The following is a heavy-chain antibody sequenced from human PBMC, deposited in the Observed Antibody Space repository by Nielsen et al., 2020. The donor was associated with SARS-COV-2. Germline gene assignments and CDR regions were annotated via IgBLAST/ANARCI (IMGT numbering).Heavy chain of an antibody. CDR1: EISFSTYG. CDR3: AKDPSSGWYGYFDY. V-gene: IGHV3-30*02. Sequence: GGSLRLSCVASEISFSTYGMHWVRQAPGKGLEWVAVIWYDGSKKYYADSVKGRLTISRDNSKNTLYLQMNTLRAEDTAVYYCAKDPSSGWYGYFDYWGQGTLVTVSS. CDR2: IWYDGSKK. D-gene: IGHD6-19*01. J-gene: IGHJ4*02.